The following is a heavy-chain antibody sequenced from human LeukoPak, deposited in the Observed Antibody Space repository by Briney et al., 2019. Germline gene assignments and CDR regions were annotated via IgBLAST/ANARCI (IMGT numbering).Heavy chain of an antibody. V-gene: IGHV1-18*01. CDR2: IGPYNGNT. CDR3: ARDQDSLVRGVISY. J-gene: IGHJ4*02. Sequence: GASVKVSCKASGYTFTSYGISWVRQAPGQGLEWMGWIGPYNGNTNYAQNLQGRVTMTTDTSTSTAYMELGSLGSDDTAVYYCARDQDSLVRGVISYWGQGTLVTVSS. D-gene: IGHD3-10*01. CDR1: GYTFTSYG.